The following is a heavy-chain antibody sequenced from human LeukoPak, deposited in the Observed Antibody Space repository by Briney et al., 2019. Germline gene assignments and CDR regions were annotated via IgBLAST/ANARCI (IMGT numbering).Heavy chain of an antibody. Sequence: SETLSLTCAVYGGSFSSYYWGWIRQPTGKGLEWIGSTYYSGSTYYNPSLKSRVTISVDTSKNQFSLKLSSVTAADTAVYYCARQDYVSAFDIWGQGTMVTVSS. CDR1: GGSFSSYY. CDR3: ARQDYVSAFDI. V-gene: IGHV4-39*01. J-gene: IGHJ3*02. D-gene: IGHD4-17*01. CDR2: TYYSGST.